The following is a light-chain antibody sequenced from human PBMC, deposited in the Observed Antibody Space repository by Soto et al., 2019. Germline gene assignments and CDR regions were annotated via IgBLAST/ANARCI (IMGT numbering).Light chain of an antibody. V-gene: IGKV3-15*01. CDR3: QQYNKWPRT. CDR2: GAS. CDR1: QSVSSN. Sequence: EMFMTQSRFTLSVSPVEIATLSCRASQSVSSNLAWYQQKPGQAPRLLIYGASTRATGIPARFSGSGSGTEFTLTISSLQSEDFAVYYCQQYNKWPRTSGQGTKVDIK. J-gene: IGKJ1*01.